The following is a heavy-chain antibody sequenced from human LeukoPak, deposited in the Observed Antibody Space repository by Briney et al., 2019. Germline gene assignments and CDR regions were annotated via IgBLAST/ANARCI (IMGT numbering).Heavy chain of an antibody. V-gene: IGHV4-34*01. CDR2: INHSGST. D-gene: IGHD3-10*01. CDR1: GGSFSGYY. CDR3: ASYGSGSPRGFDP. J-gene: IGHJ5*02. Sequence: SETLSLTCAVYGGSFSGYYWSWIRQPPGKGLEWIGEINHSGSTNYNPSLKSRVTISVDTSKNQFSLKLSSVTAADTAVYYCASYGSGSPRGFDPWGRGTLVTVSS.